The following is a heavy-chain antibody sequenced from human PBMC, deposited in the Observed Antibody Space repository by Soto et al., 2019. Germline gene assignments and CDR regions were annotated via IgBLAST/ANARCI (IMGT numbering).Heavy chain of an antibody. V-gene: IGHV3-23*01. CDR1: GFTFSSYA. Sequence: EVQLLESGGGLVQPGGSLRLSCAASGFTFSSYAMSWVRQAPGKGLEWVSAISGSGGSTYYADSVKGRFTISRDNSKKTLYLQMNSLRAEETAVYYWGKDQGSWLLGGFDYWGQGTLVTVSS. J-gene: IGHJ4*02. CDR3: GKDQGSWLLGGFDY. D-gene: IGHD6-13*01. CDR2: ISGSGGST.